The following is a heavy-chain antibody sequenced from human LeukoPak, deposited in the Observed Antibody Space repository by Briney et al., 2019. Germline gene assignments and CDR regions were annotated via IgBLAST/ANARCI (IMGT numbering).Heavy chain of an antibody. Sequence: GGSLRLSCAASEFTFSSYSMNWVRQAPGKGLEWVSSISSDSTYIYHADSVKGRFSISRDNAKNSLYLQMNGLRAEDTAVYYCAREADCSSTSCYYFDYWGQGTLVTVSS. V-gene: IGHV3-21*04. CDR2: ISSDSTYI. J-gene: IGHJ4*02. CDR1: EFTFSSYS. CDR3: AREADCSSTSCYYFDY. D-gene: IGHD2-2*01.